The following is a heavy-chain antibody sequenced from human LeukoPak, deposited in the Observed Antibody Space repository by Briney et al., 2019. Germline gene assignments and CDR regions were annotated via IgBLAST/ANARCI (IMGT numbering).Heavy chain of an antibody. J-gene: IGHJ3*02. CDR3: GAQSGHDAFDI. CDR1: GFTFSSYG. V-gene: IGHV3-30*03. CDR2: ISYDGSNK. D-gene: IGHD1-26*01. Sequence: PGGSLRLSCAASGFTFSSYGMHWVRQAPGKGLEWVAVISYDGSNKYYADSVKGRFTISRDNSKNTLYLQMNSLRAEDTAVSYCGAQSGHDAFDIWGQGTMVTVSS.